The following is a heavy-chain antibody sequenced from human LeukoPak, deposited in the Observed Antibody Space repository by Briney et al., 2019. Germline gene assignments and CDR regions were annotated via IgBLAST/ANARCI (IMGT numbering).Heavy chain of an antibody. V-gene: IGHV4-4*09. J-gene: IGHJ4*02. CDR1: GVSISSYY. Sequence: PSETLSLTCTVSGVSISSYYWSWIRQPPGKGQEWIGSIYTTGDTRYNPSLKSRVTISVDTSKNQFSLKLSSVTAADTAVYYCARATPVGGVRFDYWGQGTLVTVSS. D-gene: IGHD3-16*01. CDR3: ARATPVGGVRFDY. CDR2: IYTTGDT.